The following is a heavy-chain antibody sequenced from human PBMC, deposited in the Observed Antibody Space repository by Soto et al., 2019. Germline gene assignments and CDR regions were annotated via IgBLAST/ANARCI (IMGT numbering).Heavy chain of an antibody. Sequence: PSETLSLTCAVYGGSFSGYYWSWIRQPPGKGLEWIGEINHSGSTNYNPSLKSRVTISVDTSKNQFSLKLSSVTAADTAVYYCGRTLWLQYLNWFDPWGQGTLVTVSS. D-gene: IGHD4-4*01. CDR3: GRTLWLQYLNWFDP. CDR2: INHSGST. CDR1: GGSFSGYY. V-gene: IGHV4-34*01. J-gene: IGHJ5*02.